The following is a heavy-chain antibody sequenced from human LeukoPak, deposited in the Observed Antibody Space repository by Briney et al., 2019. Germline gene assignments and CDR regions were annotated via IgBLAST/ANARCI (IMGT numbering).Heavy chain of an antibody. V-gene: IGHV3-7*01. D-gene: IGHD3-10*01. J-gene: IGHJ4*02. CDR1: GFTFSTYG. CDR3: ARGGKITMVRGVISFDY. Sequence: GGSLRLSCGASGFTFSTYGMSWVRQAPGKGLEWVANIKQDGSEKYYVDSVRGRFTISRDNAKNSLYLQMNSLRAEDTAVYYCARGGKITMVRGVISFDYWGQGTLVTVSS. CDR2: IKQDGSEK.